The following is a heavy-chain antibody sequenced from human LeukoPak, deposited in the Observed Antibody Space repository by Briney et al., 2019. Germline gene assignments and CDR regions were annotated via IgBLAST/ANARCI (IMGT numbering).Heavy chain of an antibody. CDR1: GFTFGSHA. CDR2: IFGSGGSP. D-gene: IGHD5-18*01. V-gene: IGHV3-23*01. Sequence: GGSLRPSCAASGFTFGSHAMYWVRQAPGKGLEWVAGIFGSGGSPHYADPVKGRFTISRDNSRNTVYLQINGLRAEDTAVYYCGKTTVGYSSGQKPAWPVDYWGQGTLVTVSS. CDR3: GKTTVGYSSGQKPAWPVDY. J-gene: IGHJ4*02.